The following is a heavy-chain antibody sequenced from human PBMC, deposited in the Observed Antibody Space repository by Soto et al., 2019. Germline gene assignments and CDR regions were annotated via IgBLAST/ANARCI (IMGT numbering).Heavy chain of an antibody. D-gene: IGHD6-19*01. CDR3: ARVGDSSGWYLYYFDY. CDR1: GFTFSSYS. Sequence: GGSLRLSCAASGFTFSSYSMNWVRQAPGKGLEWVSYISSSSSTIYYADSVKGRFTISRDNAKNSLYLQMNSLRAEATAVYYCARVGDSSGWYLYYFDYWGQGTLVTVSS. CDR2: ISSSSSTI. J-gene: IGHJ4*02. V-gene: IGHV3-48*01.